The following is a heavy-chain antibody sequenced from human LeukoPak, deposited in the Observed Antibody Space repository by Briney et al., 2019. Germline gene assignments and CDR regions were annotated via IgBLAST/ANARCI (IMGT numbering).Heavy chain of an antibody. CDR3: ARETPYGWLTFDY. CDR1: GFIFSNYW. J-gene: IGHJ4*02. CDR2: THGSEK. V-gene: IGHV3-7*03. D-gene: IGHD3-10*01. Sequence: GGSLRLSCAASGFIFSNYWMSWVRQAPGKGLEWVANTHGSEKYYVDSVKGRFTISRDNAKNSLYLQMNSLRAEDTAVYYCARETPYGWLTFDYWGQGTLVTVSS.